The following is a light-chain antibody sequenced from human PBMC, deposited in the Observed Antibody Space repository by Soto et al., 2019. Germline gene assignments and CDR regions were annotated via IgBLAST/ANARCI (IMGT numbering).Light chain of an antibody. CDR2: GAA. CDR1: QSVFSS. J-gene: IGKJ1*01. CDR3: QQYHNWPA. Sequence: EIVMTQYPATLSVSPGERTTLSCRASQSVFSSLAWYQQKPGQAPRLLIYGAATRATGIPARFSGSGSGTEFTLTISSLQSEDFALYYCQQYHNWPAFGQGTKVEIK. V-gene: IGKV3-15*01.